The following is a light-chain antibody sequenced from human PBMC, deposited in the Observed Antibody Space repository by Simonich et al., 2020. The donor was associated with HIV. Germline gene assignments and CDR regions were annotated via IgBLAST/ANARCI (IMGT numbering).Light chain of an antibody. Sequence: IVMTQSPATLSVSPGERATLSCRASQSVSSNLAWYQHKPGQAPRLLIYGASTRATGSPARFSGSGSGTVFTLTISSMQSEDFVVYYCQQYNNWPPIYTFGQGTKLEIK. J-gene: IGKJ2*01. CDR1: QSVSSN. CDR3: QQYNNWPPIYT. CDR2: GAS. V-gene: IGKV3-15*01.